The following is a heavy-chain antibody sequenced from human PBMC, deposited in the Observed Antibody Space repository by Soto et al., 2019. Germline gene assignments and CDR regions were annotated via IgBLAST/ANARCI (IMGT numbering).Heavy chain of an antibody. CDR2: IFHSGST. D-gene: IGHD1-1*01. CDR3: WKSAGVEA. Sequence: PSETLSLTCAVSGGSINTNNWWTWVRQTPGKGLEWIGEIFHSGSTNYNPSLKSRVSISVDKSKNQFSLKMQSVTAADTAIYYCWKSAGVEAWGPGLLVTVSS. CDR1: GGSINTNNW. J-gene: IGHJ4*02. V-gene: IGHV4-4*02.